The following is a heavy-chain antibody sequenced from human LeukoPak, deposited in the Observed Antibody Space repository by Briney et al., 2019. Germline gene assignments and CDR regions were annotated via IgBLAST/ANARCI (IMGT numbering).Heavy chain of an antibody. CDR1: GGSTSSYY. CDR2: IYYSGST. J-gene: IGHJ4*02. CDR3: ASLGYSSGWYRDY. D-gene: IGHD6-19*01. V-gene: IGHV4-59*01. Sequence: SETLSLTCTVSGGSTSSYYWSWIRQPPGKGLEWIGYIYYSGSTNYNPSLKSRVTISVDTSKNQFSLKLSSVTAADTAVYYCASLGYSSGWYRDYWGQGTLVTVSS.